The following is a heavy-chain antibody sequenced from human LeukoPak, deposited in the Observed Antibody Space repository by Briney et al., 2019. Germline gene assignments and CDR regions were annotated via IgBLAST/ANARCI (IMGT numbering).Heavy chain of an antibody. V-gene: IGHV3-66*01. Sequence: GGSLRLSCIVSGFSVTTDYMSWVRQTPGKGLEWVSVYYDGGKTHYADSVKGRFTISTGNSKNTLYLQMNSLRAEDTAVYYCAKRKYQQSNWFDPWGQGTLVTVSS. D-gene: IGHD2-2*01. CDR2: YYDGGKT. CDR3: AKRKYQQSNWFDP. CDR1: GFSVTTDY. J-gene: IGHJ5*02.